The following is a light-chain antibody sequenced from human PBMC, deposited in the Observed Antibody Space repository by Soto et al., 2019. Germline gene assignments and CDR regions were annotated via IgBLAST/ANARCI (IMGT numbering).Light chain of an antibody. V-gene: IGLV2-11*01. CDR3: CSYAGTYTYV. Sequence: QSVLTQPRSVSGSPGQSVAISCTGTSSDIGGYNYVSWFPQHPGKAPKLMIYDVSKWPSGVPDRFSGSKSGNTASLTISGLQAEDEADYYCCSYAGTYTYVFGTGTKVTVL. CDR2: DVS. CDR1: SSDIGGYNY. J-gene: IGLJ1*01.